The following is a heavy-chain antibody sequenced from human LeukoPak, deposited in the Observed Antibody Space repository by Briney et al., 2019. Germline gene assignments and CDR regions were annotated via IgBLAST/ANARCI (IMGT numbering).Heavy chain of an antibody. CDR1: GFTFSTYS. D-gene: IGHD5-24*01. CDR3: ARWSGMATVTSDY. Sequence: GGSLRLSCAASGFTFSTYSMNWIRQAPGKGLEWVSSISSSSSYIYYADSEKGRFTISRDNAKNSLYLQMNSLRAEDTAVYYCARWSGMATVTSDYWGQGTLVTVSS. J-gene: IGHJ4*02. CDR2: ISSSSSYI. V-gene: IGHV3-21*01.